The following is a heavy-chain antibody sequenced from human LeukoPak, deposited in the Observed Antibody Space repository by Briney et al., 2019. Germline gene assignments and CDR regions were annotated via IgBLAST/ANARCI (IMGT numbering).Heavy chain of an antibody. D-gene: IGHD2/OR15-2a*01. Sequence: GASVKVSCKASGGTFSSYAISWVRQAHGQGLEWMGWINPNSGGTSYAQKFQGRVTMTMDTSISTAYMELSRLRSDDTGVYYCARGSMRDYYYYMDVWGKGTTVTVSS. J-gene: IGHJ6*03. CDR3: ARGSMRDYYYYMDV. V-gene: IGHV1-2*02. CDR2: INPNSGGT. CDR1: GGTFSSYA.